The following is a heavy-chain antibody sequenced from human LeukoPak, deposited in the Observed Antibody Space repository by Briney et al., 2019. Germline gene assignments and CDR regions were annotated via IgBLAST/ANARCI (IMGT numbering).Heavy chain of an antibody. CDR1: GGSVSSGSYY. CDR2: IYYSGST. J-gene: IGHJ6*02. V-gene: IGHV4-61*01. CDR3: ARSGTMVRGVPLEIPYYYYYGMDV. Sequence: SETLSLTCTVSGGSVSSGSYYWSWIRQPPGKGLEWIGYIYYSGSTNYNPSLKSRVTISVDTSKNQFSLKLGSVTAADTAVYYCARSGTMVRGVPLEIPYYYYYGMDVWGQGTTVTVSS. D-gene: IGHD3-10*01.